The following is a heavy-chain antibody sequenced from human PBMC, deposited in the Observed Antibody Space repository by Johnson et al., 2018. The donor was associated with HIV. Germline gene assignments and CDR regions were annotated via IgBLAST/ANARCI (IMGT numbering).Heavy chain of an antibody. CDR1: GFTVRSNY. CDR2: IYSGGST. J-gene: IGHJ3*02. V-gene: IGHV3-66*03. Sequence: VPLVESGGGLIQPGGSLRLSCAASGFTVRSNYMSWVRQAPGKGLEWVSVIYSGGSTNYADSVKGRFTISRDISKNTLYLQMNSLRAEDTAVYYCAKATTGSDAFDIWGQGTMVTVSS. CDR3: AKATTGSDAFDI. D-gene: IGHD1-1*01.